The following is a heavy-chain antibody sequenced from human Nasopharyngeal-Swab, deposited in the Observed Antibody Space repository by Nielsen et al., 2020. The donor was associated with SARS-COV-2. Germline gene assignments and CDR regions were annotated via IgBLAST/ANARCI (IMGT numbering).Heavy chain of an antibody. Sequence: WIRQPPGKGLEWIGEINHSGSTNYNPSLKSRVTISVDTSNNQFSLKLSSVTAADTAVYYCARGSRSGINNCSSGWYFFDYWGQGALVTVSS. J-gene: IGHJ4*02. CDR2: INHSGST. CDR3: ARGSRSGINNCSSGWYFFDY. D-gene: IGHD6-19*01. V-gene: IGHV4-34*01.